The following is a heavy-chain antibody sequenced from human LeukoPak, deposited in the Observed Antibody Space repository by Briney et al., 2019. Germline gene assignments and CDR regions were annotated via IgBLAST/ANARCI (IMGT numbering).Heavy chain of an antibody. V-gene: IGHV4-4*07. CDR3: ARGTLYSGWSYYLDY. CDR2: IYTSGST. D-gene: IGHD6-19*01. J-gene: IGHJ4*02. CDR1: GGSISSYY. Sequence: SETLSLTCTVSGGSISSYYWSWIRQPAGKGLEWIGRIYTSGSTNYNPSLKSRVTMSVDTSKNQFSLSLSSVTAADTAVYYCARGTLYSGWSYYLDYWGQGTLVTVSS.